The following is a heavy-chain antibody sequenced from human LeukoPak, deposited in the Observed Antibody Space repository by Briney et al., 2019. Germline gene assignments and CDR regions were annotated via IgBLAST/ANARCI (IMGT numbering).Heavy chain of an antibody. CDR2: LYRDGTT. V-gene: IGHV3-53*01. J-gene: IGHJ4*01. CDR3: ARVGYYGDYALALDH. CDR1: GFTFSSYA. Sequence: GGSLRLSCAASGFTFSSYAMSWIRQAPGKGLDWVSLLYRDGTTYYADSVKGRFTISRDSSKSTLYLQMNSLTVEDTALYYCARVGYYGDYALALDHWGHGTLVSVST. D-gene: IGHD4-17*01.